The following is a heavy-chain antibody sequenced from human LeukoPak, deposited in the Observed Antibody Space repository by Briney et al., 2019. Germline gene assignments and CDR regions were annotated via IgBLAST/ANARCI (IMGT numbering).Heavy chain of an antibody. CDR2: ISYDGSNK. CDR3: AKELDSSGWASFDY. V-gene: IGHV3-30*18. CDR1: GFTFSSYG. J-gene: IGHJ4*02. Sequence: GGSLRLSCAASGFTFSSYGTHWVRQAPGKGLEWVAVISYDGSNKYYADSVKGRFTISRDNSMNTLYLQMNSLRAEDTAVYYCAKELDSSGWASFDYWGQGTLVTVSS. D-gene: IGHD6-19*01.